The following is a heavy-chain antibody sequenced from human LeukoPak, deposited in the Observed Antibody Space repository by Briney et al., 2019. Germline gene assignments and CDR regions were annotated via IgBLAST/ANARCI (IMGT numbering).Heavy chain of an antibody. CDR1: GGSFSGYY. J-gene: IGHJ2*01. CDR2: INHSGST. CDR3: ARGHRHWYFDL. Sequence: SETLSLTCAVYGGSFSGYYWSWIRQPPGKGLEWIGEINHSGSTNYNPSLKSRVTISVDTSKNQFSLKPSSVTAADTAVYYCARGHRHWYFDLWGRGTLVTVSS. V-gene: IGHV4-34*01.